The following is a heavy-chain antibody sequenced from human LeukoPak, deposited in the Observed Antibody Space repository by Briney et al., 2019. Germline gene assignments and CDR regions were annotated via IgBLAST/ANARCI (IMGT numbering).Heavy chain of an antibody. Sequence: ASVKVSCKASGYTFIGYYMHWVRQAPGQGLEWMGWINANSGGVHYAQKFQGRVTMTRDTSTSTAYMELGRLKSDDTAVYYCARVVVVPAVYFDHWGQGALVTVSS. CDR1: GYTFIGYY. CDR3: ARVVVVPAVYFDH. J-gene: IGHJ4*02. D-gene: IGHD2-2*01. V-gene: IGHV1-2*02. CDR2: INANSGGV.